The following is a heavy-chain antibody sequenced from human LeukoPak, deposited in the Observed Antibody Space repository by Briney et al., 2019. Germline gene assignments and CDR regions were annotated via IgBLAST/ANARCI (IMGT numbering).Heavy chain of an antibody. Sequence: SETLSLTCTVSGGSISSYYWSWIRQPPGKGLEWIGYIYYSGSTNYNPSLKSRVTISVDTSKNQFSLKLSSVTAADTAVYYCAKGEYCSSSNCYVSPFDYWGQGDLVTVSS. CDR3: AKGEYCSSSNCYVSPFDY. J-gene: IGHJ4*02. D-gene: IGHD2-2*01. V-gene: IGHV4-59*01. CDR1: GGSISSYY. CDR2: IYYSGST.